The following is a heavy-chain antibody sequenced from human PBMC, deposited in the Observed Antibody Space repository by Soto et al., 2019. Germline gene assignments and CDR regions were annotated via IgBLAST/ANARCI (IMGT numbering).Heavy chain of an antibody. CDR3: ARDQHLEDAFDI. J-gene: IGHJ3*02. D-gene: IGHD6-13*01. CDR2: IYHSGST. Sequence: SETLSLTCAVSGGSISSSNWWGWVRQPPGKGLEWIGEIYHSGSTNYNPSLKSRVTISVDKSKNQFSLKLSSVTAADTAVYYCARDQHLEDAFDIWGQGTMVTVSS. V-gene: IGHV4-4*02. CDR1: GGSISSSNW.